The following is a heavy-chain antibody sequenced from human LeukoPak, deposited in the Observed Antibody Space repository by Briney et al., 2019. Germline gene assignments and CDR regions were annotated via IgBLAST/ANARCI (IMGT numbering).Heavy chain of an antibody. CDR1: GFTFSNYA. V-gene: IGHV3-23*01. CDR2: ISRSGGST. J-gene: IGHJ4*02. D-gene: IGHD2-21*02. CDR3: VYCGGDCYFGPFDY. Sequence: PGGSLRLSCAASGFTFSNYAMSWVRQAPGKGLEWVSAISRSGGSTYYADSVKGRFTISRDNSKNTLYLQMNSLRAEDTAVYYCVYCGGDCYFGPFDYWGQGTLVTVSS.